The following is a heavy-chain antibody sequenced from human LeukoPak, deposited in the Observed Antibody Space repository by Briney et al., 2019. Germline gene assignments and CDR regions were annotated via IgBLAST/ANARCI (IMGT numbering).Heavy chain of an antibody. CDR1: GFTFSSYA. J-gene: IGHJ4*02. CDR2: ISGSGDTT. D-gene: IGHD6-19*01. CDR3: AKGNVAVAGGEILDY. Sequence: GGSLRLSCAASGFTFSSYAMSWVRQAPGKGLEWASAISGSGDTTYYTDSVKGRFTISRDNSKNTLYLQMNSLRAEDTAVYYCAKGNVAVAGGEILDYWGQGTLVTVSS. V-gene: IGHV3-23*01.